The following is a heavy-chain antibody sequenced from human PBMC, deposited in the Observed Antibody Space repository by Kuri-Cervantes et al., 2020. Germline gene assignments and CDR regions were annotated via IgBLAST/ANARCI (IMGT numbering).Heavy chain of an antibody. J-gene: IGHJ4*02. CDR2: ISYDGSNK. D-gene: IGHD2-21*02. V-gene: IGHV3-30-3*01. CDR3: AKTEGFDY. Sequence: GESLKISCAASGFTFSSYAMHWVRQAPGKGLEWVAVISYDGSNKYYADSVKGRFTISRDNSKNTLYLQMNSLRAEDTAVYYCAKTEGFDYWGQGTLVTVSS. CDR1: GFTFSSYA.